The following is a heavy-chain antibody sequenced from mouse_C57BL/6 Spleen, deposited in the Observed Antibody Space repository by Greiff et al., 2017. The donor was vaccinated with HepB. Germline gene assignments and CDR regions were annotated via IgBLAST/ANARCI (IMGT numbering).Heavy chain of an antibody. Sequence: LEESGAELVKPGASVKISCKASGYAFSSYWMNWVKQRPGKGLEWIGQIYPGDGDTNYNGKFKGKATLTADNSSSTAYMQLSSLTSEDSAVYFCARGDYYGSRYFDYWGQGTTLTVSS. D-gene: IGHD1-1*01. V-gene: IGHV1-80*01. CDR3: ARGDYYGSRYFDY. CDR2: IYPGDGDT. CDR1: GYAFSSYW. J-gene: IGHJ2*01.